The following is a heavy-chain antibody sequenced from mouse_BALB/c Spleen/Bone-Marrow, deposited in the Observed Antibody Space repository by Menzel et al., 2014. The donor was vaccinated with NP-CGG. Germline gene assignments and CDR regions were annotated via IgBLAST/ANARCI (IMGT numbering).Heavy chain of an antibody. D-gene: IGHD2-14*01. Sequence: VQLQQSGPELVKPGASVKMSCKASGYTFTSYFIHWVKQRPGQGLEWIGWIYPGEGSTKYNEKFKVKTTLTADKSSSTAYMFLSSLTSEDSAIYFCAYYRYDEYFDVWGAGTTVTVSS. V-gene: IGHV1S56*01. CDR1: GYTFTSYF. J-gene: IGHJ1*01. CDR3: AYYRYDEYFDV. CDR2: IYPGEGST.